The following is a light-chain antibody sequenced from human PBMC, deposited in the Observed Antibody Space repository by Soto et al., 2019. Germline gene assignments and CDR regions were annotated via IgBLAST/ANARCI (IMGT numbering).Light chain of an antibody. Sequence: XSVLXQPRSVSGSPGQSXXXSCTGTSXYVGGYNYVSWYQQHPGKAPKLMIYDVSKRPSGVSDRFSGSKSGNTASLTISGLQAEDEADYYCCSYAGSYSYVFGTGTKVTVL. CDR3: CSYAGSYSYV. J-gene: IGLJ1*01. V-gene: IGLV2-11*01. CDR1: SXYVGGYNY. CDR2: DVS.